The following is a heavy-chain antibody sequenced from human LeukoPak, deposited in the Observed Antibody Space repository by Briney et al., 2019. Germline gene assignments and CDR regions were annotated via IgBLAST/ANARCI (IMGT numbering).Heavy chain of an antibody. CDR3: ARAEVDTADFDY. CDR2: NSSYSNYT. J-gene: IGHJ4*02. D-gene: IGHD5-18*01. Sequence: ASATVSFKASGYTFSYYAISWVRQAPGQGLEWMGWNSSYSNYTNYLQNLQGRVTKTTDTSTSTAYLELRSLRSDDTAVYYCARAEVDTADFDYWGQGALVTVSS. V-gene: IGHV1-18*01. CDR1: GYTFSYYA.